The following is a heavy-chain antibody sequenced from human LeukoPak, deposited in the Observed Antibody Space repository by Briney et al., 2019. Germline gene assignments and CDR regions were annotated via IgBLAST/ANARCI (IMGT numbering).Heavy chain of an antibody. CDR2: INPNSGGT. J-gene: IGHJ3*02. Sequence: GASVKASCKATGYTFTSYAMNCVRQAPGQGLEWMGWINPNSGGTNYAQKFQGRVTMTRDTSISTAYMELSRLRSDDTAVYYCARDCSGGSCYGPGAFDIWGQGTMVTVSS. D-gene: IGHD2-15*01. CDR1: GYTFTSYA. V-gene: IGHV1-2*02. CDR3: ARDCSGGSCYGPGAFDI.